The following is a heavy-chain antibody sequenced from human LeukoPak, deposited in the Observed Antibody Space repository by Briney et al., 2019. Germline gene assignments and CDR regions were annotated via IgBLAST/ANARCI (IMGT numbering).Heavy chain of an antibody. CDR2: IYYSGST. CDR1: GGSVTGYY. D-gene: IGHD6-19*01. Sequence: PSETLSLTCTVSGGSVTGYYWSWIRQPPGKGLHWIGNIYYSGSTNYNPSLKSRVTMSVDTSKNQFSLKLSSVTAADTAVFYCARRVAGTAYFDYWGQGTLVTVSS. V-gene: IGHV4-59*08. J-gene: IGHJ4*02. CDR3: ARRVAGTAYFDY.